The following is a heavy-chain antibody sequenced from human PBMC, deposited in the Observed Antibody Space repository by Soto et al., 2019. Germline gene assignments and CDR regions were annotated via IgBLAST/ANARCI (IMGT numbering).Heavy chain of an antibody. Sequence: RGSLRPSCAGSGFTFSNYAMSWFRQSPGKGLAWVSAISGSGGSTYYADSVKGRFTISRDNSKNTLYLQMNSLRAEDTALYYCAKVPVGATGRFDYWGQGTLVTVSS. CDR1: GFTFSNYA. V-gene: IGHV3-23*01. CDR3: AKVPVGATGRFDY. CDR2: ISGSGGST. D-gene: IGHD1-26*01. J-gene: IGHJ4*02.